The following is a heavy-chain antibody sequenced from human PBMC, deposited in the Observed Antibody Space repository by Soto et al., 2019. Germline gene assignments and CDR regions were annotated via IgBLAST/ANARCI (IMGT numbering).Heavy chain of an antibody. J-gene: IGHJ4*02. Sequence: SETLSLTCTVSGGSVSSGSYYWSWIRQPPGKGLEWIGYIYYSGSTNYNPSLKSRVTISVDTSKNQFSLKLSSVTAADTAVYYCARVEVRYSSSWTIDYWGQGTLVTVSS. CDR2: IYYSGST. CDR1: GGSVSSGSYY. D-gene: IGHD6-13*01. CDR3: ARVEVRYSSSWTIDY. V-gene: IGHV4-61*01.